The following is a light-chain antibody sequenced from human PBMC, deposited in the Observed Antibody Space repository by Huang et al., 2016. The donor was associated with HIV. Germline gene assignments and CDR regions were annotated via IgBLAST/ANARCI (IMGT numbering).Light chain of an antibody. CDR1: HNIGSN. Sequence: VLTQSPATLSVSLGESATVSCRASHNIGSNLAWYQQRPGQTPRLLIQGASTRATSSATRCSGSGSGTEFALTINSLRSEDSAVYYCYQYKHTFGQGTKLEIK. J-gene: IGKJ2*01. V-gene: IGKV3-15*01. CDR3: YQYKHT. CDR2: GAS.